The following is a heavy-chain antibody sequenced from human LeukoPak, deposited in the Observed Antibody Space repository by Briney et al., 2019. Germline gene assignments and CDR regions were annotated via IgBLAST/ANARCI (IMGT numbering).Heavy chain of an antibody. CDR3: VCDHVGSMFDY. CDR1: GGSISSGGYY. V-gene: IGHV4-31*03. J-gene: IGHJ4*02. D-gene: IGHD2/OR15-2a*01. Sequence: SETLSLTCTVSGGSISSGGYYWSWIRQHPGKGLEWIGHIYYSGSTYYNPSLKSRVTISVDTSKNQFSLKLSSVTAADTAVYYCVCDHVGSMFDYWGQGTLVTVSS. CDR2: IYYSGST.